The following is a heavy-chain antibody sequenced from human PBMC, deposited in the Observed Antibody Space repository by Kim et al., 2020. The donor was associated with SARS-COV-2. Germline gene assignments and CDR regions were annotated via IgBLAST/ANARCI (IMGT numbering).Heavy chain of an antibody. Sequence: SETLSLTCTFSGGSFRSGSSYCIWIRQPAGKGLEWIGRIYNSGSTDYNPSLKSRVTISVDTTRNQFSLDLSSVTAADTAVYFCARGVSETTQHYFDSWGQGIMVTVSS. V-gene: IGHV4-61*02. D-gene: IGHD4-4*01. CDR3: ARGVSETTQHYFDS. CDR2: IYNSGST. CDR1: GGSFRSGSSY. J-gene: IGHJ4*02.